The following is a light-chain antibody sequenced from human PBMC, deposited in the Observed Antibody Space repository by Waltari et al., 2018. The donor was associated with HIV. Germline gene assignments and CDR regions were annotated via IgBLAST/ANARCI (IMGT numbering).Light chain of an antibody. J-gene: IGLJ2*01. CDR1: TSNIGSNT. CDR3: AAWDASLHVL. V-gene: IGLV1-44*01. CDR2: RNH. Sequence: QSVLTQPPSASGTLGQAVTISCFGSTSNIGSNTVNWYQYLPGAAPKLIIFRNHQRPSGVPDRFSGSQSGTSAFLTITGLLSGDEATYYCAAWDASLHVLFGGGTQLTVV.